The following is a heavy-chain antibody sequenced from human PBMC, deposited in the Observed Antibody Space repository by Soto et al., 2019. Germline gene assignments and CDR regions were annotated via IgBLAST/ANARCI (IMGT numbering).Heavy chain of an antibody. J-gene: IGHJ5*02. V-gene: IGHV4-31*03. CDR2: IYYSGST. CDR3: ARDRVAAAGRGWFDP. CDR1: GGSISSGGYY. D-gene: IGHD6-13*01. Sequence: PSETLSLTCTVSGGSISSGGYYWSWIRQHPGKGLEWIGYIYYSGSTYYNPSLKSRVTISVDTSKNQFSLKLSSVTAADTAVYYCARDRVAAAGRGWFDPWGQGTLVTVSS.